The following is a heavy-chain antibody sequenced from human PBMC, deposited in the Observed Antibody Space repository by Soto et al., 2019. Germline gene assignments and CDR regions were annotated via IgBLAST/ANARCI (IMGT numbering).Heavy chain of an antibody. V-gene: IGHV3-23*01. D-gene: IGHD1-26*01. CDR3: AKDVEGGSLFRGAFDY. J-gene: IGHJ4*02. Sequence: LRLSCVASRFTFTSYAMSWVRQAPGKGLEWVAAISASGGATIHADSVKGRLTISRDNSKNTLYLQMNSLRAEDTAVYYCAKDVEGGSLFRGAFDYWGQGTQVTVSS. CDR2: ISASGGAT. CDR1: RFTFTSYA.